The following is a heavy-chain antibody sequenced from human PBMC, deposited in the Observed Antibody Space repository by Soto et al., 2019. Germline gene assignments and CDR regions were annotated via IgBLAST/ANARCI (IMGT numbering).Heavy chain of an antibody. Sequence: SQTLSLTCAISGDSVSSNSAAWNWIRQSPSRGLEWLGRTYYRSKWYNDYAVSVKSRITINPDTSKNQFSLQLNSVTPEDTAVYYCARDSQKYSSGWYSSYYGMDVWGQGTTVTVSS. CDR3: ARDSQKYSSGWYSSYYGMDV. CDR2: TYYRSKWYN. D-gene: IGHD6-19*01. J-gene: IGHJ6*02. V-gene: IGHV6-1*01. CDR1: GDSVSSNSAA.